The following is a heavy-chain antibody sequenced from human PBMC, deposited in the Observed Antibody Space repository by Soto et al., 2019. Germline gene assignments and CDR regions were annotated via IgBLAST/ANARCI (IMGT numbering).Heavy chain of an antibody. CDR2: IYWDDDK. CDR1: GFSLSTSGVG. CDR3: AYLTCSGGSCYWFSFSGMDV. J-gene: IGHJ6*02. Sequence: QITLKESGPTLVKPTQTLTLTCTFSGFSLSTSGVGVAWIRHPPGKALEWLALIYWDDDKRYRLSVESRLTITKDTSKNEVVLKMTNMHSVDTATYYCAYLTCSGGSCYWFSFSGMDVWGQGTTVTVSS. V-gene: IGHV2-5*02. D-gene: IGHD2-15*01.